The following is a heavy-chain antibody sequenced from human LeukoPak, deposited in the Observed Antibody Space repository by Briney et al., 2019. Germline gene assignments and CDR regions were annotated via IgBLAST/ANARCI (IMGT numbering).Heavy chain of an antibody. CDR1: GYTFTGYY. CDR2: INPNSGGT. V-gene: IGHV1-2*02. D-gene: IGHD6-6*01. Sequence: GASVKVFCKASGYTFTGYYMHWVRQAPGQGLEWMGWINPNSGGTNYAQKFQGRVTMTRDTSISTAYMELSRLRSDDTAVYYCARDGSTYSSSSEGFDYWGQGTLVTVSS. J-gene: IGHJ4*02. CDR3: ARDGSTYSSSSEGFDY.